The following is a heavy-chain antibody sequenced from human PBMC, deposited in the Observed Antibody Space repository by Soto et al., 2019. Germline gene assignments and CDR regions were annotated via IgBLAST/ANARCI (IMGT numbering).Heavy chain of an antibody. V-gene: IGHV1-69*08. CDR2: IITVVGKA. D-gene: IGHD3-9*01. Sequence: QVQLVQSGPEVKKPGSSVKVSCKTSGGTLSSYSFIWVRQAPGQGHEWVGRIITVVGKANVAQRLQGRVTITADRSPATHSMDLGRQLSDDTAVYDCARATGCHNPRGNYMHLWGTGTTGTLS. CDR1: GGTLSSYS. CDR3: ARATGCHNPRGNYMHL. J-gene: IGHJ6*03.